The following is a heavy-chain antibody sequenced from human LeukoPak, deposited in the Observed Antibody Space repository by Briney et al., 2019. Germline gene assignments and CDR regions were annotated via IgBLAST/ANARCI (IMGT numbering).Heavy chain of an antibody. Sequence: GGSLRLSCAASGFTFSSYCMHWVRQVPGKGLVWVSRINPGGSITAYADSVKGRFTISRDNAENTLYLQMDSLRAEDTAVYYCARSNQADDYWGQGTLVTVSS. D-gene: IGHD1-14*01. CDR2: INPGGSIT. V-gene: IGHV3-74*01. CDR1: GFTFSSYC. J-gene: IGHJ4*02. CDR3: ARSNQADDY.